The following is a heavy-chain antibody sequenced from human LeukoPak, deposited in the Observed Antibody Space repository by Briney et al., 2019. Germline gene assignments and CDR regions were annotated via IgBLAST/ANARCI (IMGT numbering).Heavy chain of an antibody. CDR2: IYYSGST. Sequence: KPSETLSLTCTVSGGSISTYYWSWIRQPPGKGLEWIGYIYYSGSTNYNPSLKSRVTILVDTSKNQFSLKLSSVTAADTAVYYCARGIRITMVRGVFSFDPWGQGTLVTVSS. CDR3: ARGIRITMVRGVFSFDP. V-gene: IGHV4-59*08. CDR1: GGSISTYY. D-gene: IGHD3-10*01. J-gene: IGHJ5*02.